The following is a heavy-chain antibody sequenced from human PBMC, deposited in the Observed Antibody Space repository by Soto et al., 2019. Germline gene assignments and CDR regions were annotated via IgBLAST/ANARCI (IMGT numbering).Heavy chain of an antibody. CDR1: GFTFSSYG. D-gene: IGHD2-21*02. CDR3: ARGKVVTDAFDI. V-gene: IGHV3-33*01. CDR2: IWYDGSNK. J-gene: IGHJ3*02. Sequence: QVQLVESGGGVVQPGRSLRLSCAASGFTFSSYGMHWVRQAPGKGLEWVAVIWYDGSNKYYADSVKGRFTISRDNSKNMLYLQMNSLRAEDTAVYYCARGKVVTDAFDIWGQGTMVTVSS.